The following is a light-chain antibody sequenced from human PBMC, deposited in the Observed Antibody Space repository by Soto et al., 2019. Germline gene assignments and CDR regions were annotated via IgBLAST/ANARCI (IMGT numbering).Light chain of an antibody. CDR2: GAS. V-gene: IGKV3-20*01. CDR1: QTVSRS. CDR3: QQYGSSLGVT. J-gene: IGKJ4*01. Sequence: IALTQSPGTLSLSPGERTALSCLASQTVSRSLAWYQQKPGQAPRLLIYGASSRATGIPDRFSGSGSGTDFTLTISRLEPEDFAVYYCQQYGSSLGVTFGGGTKVDIK.